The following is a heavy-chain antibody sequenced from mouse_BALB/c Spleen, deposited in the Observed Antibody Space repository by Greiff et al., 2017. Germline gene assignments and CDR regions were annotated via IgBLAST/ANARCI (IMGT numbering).Heavy chain of an antibody. D-gene: IGHD1-2*01. CDR3: ARVLRLGAMDY. CDR2: INPNNGGT. V-gene: IGHV1-18*01. Sequence: EVQLQQSGPELVKPGASVKIPCKASGYTFTDYNMDWVKQSHGKSLEWIGDINPNNGGTNYNQKFKGKATLTVDKSASTAYMELRSLTSEDTAVYYCARVLRLGAMDYWGQGTSVTVSS. CDR1: GYTFTDYN. J-gene: IGHJ4*01.